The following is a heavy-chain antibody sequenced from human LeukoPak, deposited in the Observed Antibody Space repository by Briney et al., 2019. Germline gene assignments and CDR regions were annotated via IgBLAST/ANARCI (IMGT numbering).Heavy chain of an antibody. D-gene: IGHD1-26*01. J-gene: IGHJ4*02. CDR3: VRGRGTYLPIDF. CDR1: GFTFDDYG. V-gene: IGHV3-21*04. Sequence: GGSLRLSCVASGFTFDDYGMNWVRQAPREGLEWVSSISYTGTYIYYADSVKGRFTISRDNAQNSLYLQMNSLRAEDTAIYYCVRGRGTYLPIDFWGQGTLVTVSS. CDR2: ISYTGTYI.